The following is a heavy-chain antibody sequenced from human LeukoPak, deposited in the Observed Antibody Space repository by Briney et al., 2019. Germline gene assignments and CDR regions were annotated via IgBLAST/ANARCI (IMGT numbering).Heavy chain of an antibody. CDR1: GDSVSSHSAA. V-gene: IGHV6-1*01. D-gene: IGHD3-10*01. Sequence: SQTLSLTCAISGDSVSSHSAAWTWIRQSPSTGLEWLGRTYYRSKLYNDYAVSVKSRITINQDTSKNQFSLQLNSVTPGDTAVYYCARGTEDHYHPWGQATLVTVCS. CDR3: ARGTEDHYHP. J-gene: IGHJ5*02. CDR2: TYYRSKLYN.